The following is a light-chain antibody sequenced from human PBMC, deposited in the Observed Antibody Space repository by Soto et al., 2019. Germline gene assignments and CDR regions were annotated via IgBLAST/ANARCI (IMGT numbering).Light chain of an antibody. CDR2: GAS. Sequence: VMTQSPATLSVSPGERATLSGWASETVATNLAWYQHKPGQAPRLLISGASTRAAGISDRFRGSGSGTEFTLTISSLRSEDSAVYYCQQYHKWPPITFGQGTRLEIK. CDR3: QQYHKWPPIT. CDR1: ETVATN. V-gene: IGKV3-15*01. J-gene: IGKJ5*01.